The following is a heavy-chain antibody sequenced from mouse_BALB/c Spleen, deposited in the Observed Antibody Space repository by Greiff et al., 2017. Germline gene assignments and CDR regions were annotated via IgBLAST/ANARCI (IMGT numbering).Heavy chain of an antibody. CDR2: IAPGSGST. CDR3: AREGDYDEVCAY. V-gene: IGHV1S41*01. D-gene: IGHD2-4*01. J-gene: IGHJ3*01. Sequence: DLVKPGASVKLSCKASGYTFTSYWINWIKQRPGQGLEWIGRIAPGSGSTYYNEMFKGKATLTVDTSSSTAYIQLSSLSSEDSAVYFCAREGDYDEVCAYWGQGTLVTVSA. CDR1: GYTFTSYW.